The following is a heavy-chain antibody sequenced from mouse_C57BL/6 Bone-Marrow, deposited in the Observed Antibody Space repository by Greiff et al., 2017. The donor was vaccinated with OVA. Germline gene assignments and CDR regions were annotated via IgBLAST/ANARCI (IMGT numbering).Heavy chain of an antibody. J-gene: IGHJ1*03. CDR2: IYPGDGDT. D-gene: IGHD1-1*01. CDR3: ARKRLRYWYFYV. CDR1: GYAFSSSW. Sequence: QVQLKESGPELVKPGASVKISCKASGYAFSSSWMNWVKQRPGKGLEWIGRIYPGDGDTNYNGKFKGKATLTADKSSSTAYMQLSSLTSEDSAVYFCARKRLRYWYFYVWGTGTTVTVSS. V-gene: IGHV1-82*01.